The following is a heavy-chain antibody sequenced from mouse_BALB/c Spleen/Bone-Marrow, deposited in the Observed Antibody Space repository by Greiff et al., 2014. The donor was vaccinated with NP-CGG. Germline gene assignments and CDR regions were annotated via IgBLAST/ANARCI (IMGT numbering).Heavy chain of an antibody. CDR2: IYPDSGNT. CDR1: GYTFTSYW. J-gene: IGHJ3*01. D-gene: IGHD4-1*01. V-gene: IGHV1S22*01. CDR3: TRGGAGTFVY. Sequence: LQQSGSELVRPGASVILSCKASGYTFTSYWMHWVKQRPGQGLEWIGNIYPDSGNTNYDENFKSKATLTVDTSSSTAYMQLSSLTSEDSAVYYCTRGGAGTFVYWGQGTLVTVSA.